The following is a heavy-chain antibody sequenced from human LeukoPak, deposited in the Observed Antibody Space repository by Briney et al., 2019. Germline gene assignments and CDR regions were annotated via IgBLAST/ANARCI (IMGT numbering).Heavy chain of an antibody. CDR3: ARASAAMMIMVDY. CDR2: ISYDGSNK. Sequence: PGGSLRLSCAASGFTFSSYAMHWVRQAPGKGLEWMAVISYDGSNKYYADSVKGRFTISRDNSKNTLYLQMNSLRAEDTAVYYCARASAAMMIMVDYWGQGTLVTVSS. CDR1: GFTFSSYA. D-gene: IGHD2-8*01. J-gene: IGHJ4*02. V-gene: IGHV3-30-3*01.